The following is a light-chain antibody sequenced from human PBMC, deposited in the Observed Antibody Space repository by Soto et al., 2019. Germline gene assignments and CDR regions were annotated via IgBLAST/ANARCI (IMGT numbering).Light chain of an antibody. Sequence: EIVLTQSPGTLSLSPGEKATLSCRASQRVGDTFLSWYQQKPGLAPRLLIYGVSNRATGIPDRFSGSGSGTDFILTISTLEPEDFAVYYCGQFVSSPPRTFGQGTKVEIK. CDR3: GQFVSSPPRT. J-gene: IGKJ1*01. CDR2: GVS. CDR1: QRVGDTF. V-gene: IGKV3-20*01.